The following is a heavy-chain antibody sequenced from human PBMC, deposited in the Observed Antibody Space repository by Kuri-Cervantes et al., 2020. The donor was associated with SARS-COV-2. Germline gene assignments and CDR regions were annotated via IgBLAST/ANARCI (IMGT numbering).Heavy chain of an antibody. CDR3: ARDLRDEQ. CDR2: IHSGGST. CDR1: GFTFSSYS. D-gene: IGHD3-10*01. V-gene: IGHV3-66*01. J-gene: IGHJ4*02. Sequence: ETLSLTCAASGFTFSSYSMNWVRQAPGKGLEWVSVIHSGGSTYYADSVKGRFTISRDNSKNTLYLQMNSLRAEDTAVYYCARDLRDEQWGQGTLVTVSS.